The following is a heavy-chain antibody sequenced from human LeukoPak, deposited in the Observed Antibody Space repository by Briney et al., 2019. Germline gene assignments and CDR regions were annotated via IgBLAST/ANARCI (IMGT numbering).Heavy chain of an antibody. D-gene: IGHD3-10*01. J-gene: IGHJ5*02. V-gene: IGHV4-39*02. CDR2: VYYTGST. Sequence: SETLSLTCTVSVDSATSGGFYWAWLRQPPGKGLEWIATVYYTGSTYYNPSLKSRVTISIDTSKKHFSLQLRSVVAPDTAVYYCARHSGSGSLSRPFDPWGQGTLVTVSS. CDR3: ARHSGSGSLSRPFDP. CDR1: VDSATSGGFY.